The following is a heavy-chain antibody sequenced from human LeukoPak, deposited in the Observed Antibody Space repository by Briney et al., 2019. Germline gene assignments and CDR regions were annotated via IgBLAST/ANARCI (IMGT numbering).Heavy chain of an antibody. CDR3: ARDGPKYCSNGVCYAPVDP. CDR2: ISSGSSYI. CDR1: GFTFSSYW. V-gene: IGHV3-21*01. Sequence: GGSLRLSCVASGFTFSSYWMTWVRQAPGKGLEWVSSISSGSSYIYYADSVKGRFTISRDNGKNSLYLQMNSLRAEDTAVYYCARDGPKYCSNGVCYAPVDPWGQGTLVTVSS. D-gene: IGHD2-8*01. J-gene: IGHJ5*02.